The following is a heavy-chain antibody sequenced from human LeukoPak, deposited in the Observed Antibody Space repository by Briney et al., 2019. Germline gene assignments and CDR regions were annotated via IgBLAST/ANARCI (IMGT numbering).Heavy chain of an antibody. CDR1: GFSFDSNY. Sequence: GGSLRLSCAASGFSFDSNYMNWVRQAPGKGLEWVSILYSGDSTYYADSVKGRFIVSRDNSKNTLFLQMNALRVEDTAVYYCARVGDHYHWYLDVWGRGTLVTVSS. V-gene: IGHV3-53*01. CDR2: LYSGDST. D-gene: IGHD3-10*01. J-gene: IGHJ2*01. CDR3: ARVGDHYHWYLDV.